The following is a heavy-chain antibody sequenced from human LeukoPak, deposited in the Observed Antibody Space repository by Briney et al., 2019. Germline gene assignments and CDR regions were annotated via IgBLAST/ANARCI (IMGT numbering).Heavy chain of an antibody. Sequence: KPSETLSLTCTVSGGSISSYYWSWIRQPPGKGLEWIGYIYYSGSTNYNPSLKSRVTISVDTSKNQFSLKLSSVTAADTAVYYCARHFGIDFDYSGQGTLVTVSS. CDR3: ARHFGIDFDY. CDR1: GGSISSYY. V-gene: IGHV4-59*08. D-gene: IGHD3-3*01. CDR2: IYYSGST. J-gene: IGHJ4*02.